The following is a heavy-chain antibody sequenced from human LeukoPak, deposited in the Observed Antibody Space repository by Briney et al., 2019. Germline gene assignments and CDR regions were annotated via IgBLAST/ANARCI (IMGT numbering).Heavy chain of an antibody. CDR2: IYTSGST. Sequence: SETLSLTCTVSGGSISSYYWSWIRQPAGKGLEWIGRIYTSGSTNYNPSLKSRVTISVDTSKNQFSLKLSSVTAADTAVYYCARDPGGEVAGSFDYWGQGTLVTVSS. CDR1: GGSISSYY. CDR3: ARDPGGEVAGSFDY. D-gene: IGHD6-19*01. V-gene: IGHV4-4*07. J-gene: IGHJ4*02.